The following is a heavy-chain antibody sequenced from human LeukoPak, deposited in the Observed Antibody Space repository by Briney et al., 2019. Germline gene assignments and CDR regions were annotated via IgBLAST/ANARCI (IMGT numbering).Heavy chain of an antibody. D-gene: IGHD3-22*01. CDR2: IIPILGIA. V-gene: IGHV1-69*04. CDR3: ARDPQYYYDSKNAFDI. Sequence: SVKVSCKASGGTFSSYAISWVRQAPGQGLEWMGRIIPILGIANYAQKFQGRVTITADKSTSTAYMELSSLRSEDTAVYYCARDPQYYYDSKNAFDIWGQGTMVTVSS. J-gene: IGHJ3*02. CDR1: GGTFSSYA.